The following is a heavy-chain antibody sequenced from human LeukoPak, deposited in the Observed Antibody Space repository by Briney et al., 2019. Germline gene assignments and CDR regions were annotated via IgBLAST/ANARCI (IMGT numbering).Heavy chain of an antibody. V-gene: IGHV3-48*02. Sequence: GGSLRLSCAASGFSFSGYSINWVRQAPGKGLEWVSYISSGSSTIHYADSVKGRFTISRDNAKSSLYLQMNSLRDEDTAVYYCATLSYRMDVWGQGTTVTVSS. CDR1: GFSFSGYS. CDR3: ATLSYRMDV. CDR2: ISSGSSTI. J-gene: IGHJ6*02.